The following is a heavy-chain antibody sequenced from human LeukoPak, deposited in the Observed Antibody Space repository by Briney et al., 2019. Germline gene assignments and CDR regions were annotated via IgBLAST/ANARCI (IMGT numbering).Heavy chain of an antibody. CDR1: GGTFSSYA. V-gene: IGHV1-69*13. CDR2: IIPIFGTA. CDR3: ARVDLGYYDFWSGYLGWFDP. D-gene: IGHD3-3*01. Sequence: SVKVSCKASGGTFSSYAISWVRQAPGQGLEWMGGIIPIFGTANYAQKFQGRVTITADESTSTAYMELSSLRSEDTAVYYCARVDLGYYDFWSGYLGWFDPWGQGTLVTVSS. J-gene: IGHJ5*02.